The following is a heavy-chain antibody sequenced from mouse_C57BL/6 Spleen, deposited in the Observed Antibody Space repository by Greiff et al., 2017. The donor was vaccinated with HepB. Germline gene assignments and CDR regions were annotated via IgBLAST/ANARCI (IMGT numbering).Heavy chain of an antibody. CDR2: INPSTGGT. CDR1: GYSFTGYY. J-gene: IGHJ2*01. D-gene: IGHD1-1*01. Sequence: VHVKQSGPELVKPGASVKISCKASGYSFTGYYMNWVKQSPEKSLEWIGEINPSTGGTTYNQKFKAKATLTVDKSSSTAYMQLKSLTSEDSAVYYCARSPGSSYYFDYWGQGTTLTVSS. CDR3: ARSPGSSYYFDY. V-gene: IGHV1-42*01.